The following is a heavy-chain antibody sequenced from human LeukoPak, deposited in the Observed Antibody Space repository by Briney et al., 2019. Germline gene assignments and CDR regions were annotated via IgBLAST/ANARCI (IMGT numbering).Heavy chain of an antibody. CDR1: GFTFSSYA. J-gene: IGHJ4*02. Sequence: GGSLRLSCAASGFTFSSYAMSWVRQALGKGLEWVSAISGSGGSTYYADSVKGRFTISRDNSKNTLYLQMNSLRAEDTAVYSCAKDRLAKTTILSPSDYWGQGTLVTVSS. D-gene: IGHD3-3*01. CDR2: ISGSGGST. V-gene: IGHV3-23*01. CDR3: AKDRLAKTTILSPSDY.